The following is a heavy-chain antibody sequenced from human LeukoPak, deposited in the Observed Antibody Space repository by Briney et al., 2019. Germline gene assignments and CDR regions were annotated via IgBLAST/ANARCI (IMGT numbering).Heavy chain of an antibody. CDR1: VGSDSSGSYY. CDR3: ARVPISLYYFDY. Sequence: SETLSLTCTVCVGSDSSGSYYGPWVRQPPGKGLEWIGYIYYSGSSNYNPSLKSRVTISVDTSKNQFSLKLSSVTASDTAVYYCARVPISLYYFDYWGQGILVTVSS. J-gene: IGHJ4*02. D-gene: IGHD1-1*01. CDR2: IYYSGSS. V-gene: IGHV4-61*01.